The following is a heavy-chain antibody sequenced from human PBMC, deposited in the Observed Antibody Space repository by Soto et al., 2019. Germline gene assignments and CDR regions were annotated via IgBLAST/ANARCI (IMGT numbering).Heavy chain of an antibody. D-gene: IGHD1-26*01. J-gene: IGHJ5*02. CDR3: ARRATGGGERFDP. Sequence: SETLSLTCTVSGASVGSGDYYWTWIRQPPGKDLEWIGYIYSSGDTNYNRSLRSRVTMSKDTSKHQFSLKLSSVTAADTAVYYCARRATGGGERFDPWGQGTLVTVSS. V-gene: IGHV4-30-4*01. CDR1: GASVGSGDYY. CDR2: IYSSGDT.